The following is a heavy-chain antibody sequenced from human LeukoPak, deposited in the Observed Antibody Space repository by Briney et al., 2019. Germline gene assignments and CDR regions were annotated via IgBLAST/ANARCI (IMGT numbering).Heavy chain of an antibody. D-gene: IGHD3-10*01. J-gene: IGHJ3*02. CDR2: IYHSGST. Sequence: SQTLSLTCTVSGGSLTSGDYYWTWVRQPPGKGLEWIGYIYHSGSTYSNPSLKSRVTVSVDTSKNQFSLKLTSVTAADTAVYYCARAPGASDIWGQGTLVTVSS. CDR3: ARAPGASDI. CDR1: GGSLTSGDYY. V-gene: IGHV4-30-4*01.